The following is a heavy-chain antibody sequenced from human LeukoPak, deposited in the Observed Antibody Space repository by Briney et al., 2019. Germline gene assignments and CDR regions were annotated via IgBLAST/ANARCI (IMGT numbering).Heavy chain of an antibody. D-gene: IGHD3-10*01. V-gene: IGHV4-39*01. CDR1: CGFISSSCYL. CDR2: IYDSGTT. Sequence: SETPFRTSTVSCGFISSSCYLWGWLRPPPGKGLGVIGSIYDSGTTYYNAFLKSRVNISVDTSKNQLSLPLSSVTAADTAVYYCARPYGSGSYYSGNWFDPWGQGTLVTVSS. CDR3: ARPYGSGSYYSGNWFDP. J-gene: IGHJ5*02.